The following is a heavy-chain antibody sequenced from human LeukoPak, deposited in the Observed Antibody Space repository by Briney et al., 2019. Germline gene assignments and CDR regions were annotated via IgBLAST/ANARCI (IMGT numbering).Heavy chain of an antibody. CDR3: ARDPSADLARAFDY. D-gene: IGHD3-3*01. J-gene: IGHJ4*02. CDR2: IYYSGST. CDR1: GGSISSYY. V-gene: IGHV4-59*12. Sequence: SETLSLTCTVSGGSISSYYWSWIRQPPGKGLEWIGYIYYSGSTNYNPSLKSRVTISVDTSKNQFSLKLSSVTAADTAVYFCARDPSADLARAFDYWSQGILVTVSS.